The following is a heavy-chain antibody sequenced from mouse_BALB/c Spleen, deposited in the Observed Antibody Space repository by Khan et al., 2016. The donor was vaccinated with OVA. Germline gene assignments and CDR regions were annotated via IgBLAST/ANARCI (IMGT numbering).Heavy chain of an antibody. CDR2: ISYSGRT. Sequence: EVQLQESGPGLVKPSQSLSLTCTVTGYSITSDYAWNWIRQFPGNKLEWMGYISYSGRTSYNPSLKSRISITRDKSKNQFFLQLNSVTTEETATYYCARSVTLTTVVATDFDDWGQGTTLTVSS. CDR1: GYSITSDYA. D-gene: IGHD1-1*01. V-gene: IGHV3-2*02. J-gene: IGHJ2*01. CDR3: ARSVTLTTVVATDFDD.